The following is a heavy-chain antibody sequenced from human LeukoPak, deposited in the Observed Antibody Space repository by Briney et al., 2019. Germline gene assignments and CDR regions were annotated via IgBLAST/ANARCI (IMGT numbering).Heavy chain of an antibody. CDR2: MYYSGST. J-gene: IGHJ6*03. CDR1: GYSINSSYY. V-gene: IGHV4-38-2*02. D-gene: IGHD3-10*01. CDR3: ARVYGSGSYYNGYYSYYMDV. Sequence: SETLSLTCTVSGYSINSSYYWGWIRQPPGKGLEWIGSMYYSGSTYYNPSLKSRVTISVDRSKNQFSLKLSSVTAADTAVYYCARVYGSGSYYNGYYSYYMDVWGKGTTVTISS.